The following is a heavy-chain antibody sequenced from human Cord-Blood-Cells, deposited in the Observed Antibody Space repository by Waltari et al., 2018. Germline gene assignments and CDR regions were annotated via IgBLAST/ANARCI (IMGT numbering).Heavy chain of an antibody. CDR1: GGSFRGYY. V-gene: IGHV4-34*01. CDR2: INHSGST. J-gene: IGHJ4*02. D-gene: IGHD7-27*01. CDR3: ARRGQLGICY. Sequence: VQLQQWGAGLLKPSETLSLTCAAYGGSFRGYYRSWIRQPPGKGLEWIGEINHSGSTNYNPSLKSRVTISVDTSKNQFSLKLSSVTAADTAVYYCARRGQLGICYWGQGTLVTVSS.